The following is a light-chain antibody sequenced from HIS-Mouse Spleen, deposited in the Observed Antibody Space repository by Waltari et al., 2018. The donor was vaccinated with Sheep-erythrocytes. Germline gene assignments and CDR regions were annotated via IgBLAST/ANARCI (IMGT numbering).Light chain of an antibody. Sequence: QSALTQPPSASGSPGQSVTISCTGTSSDVGGYNYVSWYQQRPGKAPKLMMYEVSKRPSGGPDRFSCSKSGNTASLTVSGLQAEDEADYYCSSYAGSNNWVFGGGTKLTVL. CDR2: EVS. CDR1: SSDVGGYNY. J-gene: IGLJ3*02. V-gene: IGLV2-8*01. CDR3: SSYAGSNNWV.